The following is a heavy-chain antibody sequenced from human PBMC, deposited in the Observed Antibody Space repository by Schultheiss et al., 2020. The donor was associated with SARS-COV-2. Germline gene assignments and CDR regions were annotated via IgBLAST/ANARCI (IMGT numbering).Heavy chain of an antibody. J-gene: IGHJ4*02. V-gene: IGHV3-30*18. D-gene: IGHD3-10*01. Sequence: GGSLRLSCAASGFTFSSYWMHWVRQAPGKGLEWVAVISYDGSNKYYADSVKGRFTISRDNSKNTLYLQMNSLRAEDTAVYYCANHLSTMVQGVTVPIGYWGQGTLVTVSS. CDR3: ANHLSTMVQGVTVPIGY. CDR2: ISYDGSNK. CDR1: GFTFSSYW.